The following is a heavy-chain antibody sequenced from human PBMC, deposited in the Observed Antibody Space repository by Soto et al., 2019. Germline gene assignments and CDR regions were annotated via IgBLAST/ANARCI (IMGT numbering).Heavy chain of an antibody. CDR2: IIPIFGTA. D-gene: IGHD2-21*02. Sequence: QVQLVQSGAEVKKPGSSVKVSCKASGGTFSSYAISWVRQAPGQGLEWMGGIIPIFGTANYAQKFQGRVRIPADESTSTAYMELSSLRSEDTAVYYCARAGAYCGGDWYSYYYYYGMDVWGQGTTVTVSS. J-gene: IGHJ6*02. V-gene: IGHV1-69*01. CDR1: GGTFSSYA. CDR3: ARAGAYCGGDWYSYYYYYGMDV.